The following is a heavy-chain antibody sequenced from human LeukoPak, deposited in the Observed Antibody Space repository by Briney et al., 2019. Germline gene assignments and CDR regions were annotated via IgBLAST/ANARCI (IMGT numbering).Heavy chain of an antibody. D-gene: IGHD2-15*01. Sequence: GGSLRLSCAASGFTFSGYWMSWVRQAPGKGLEWVASIKQDGSEKYYVDPVKGRITISRDNAKNSLFLQMNSLRAEDTALYYCARESKGLAYFDYWGQGTLVTVSS. CDR1: GFTFSGYW. V-gene: IGHV3-7*01. J-gene: IGHJ4*02. CDR2: IKQDGSEK. CDR3: ARESKGLAYFDY.